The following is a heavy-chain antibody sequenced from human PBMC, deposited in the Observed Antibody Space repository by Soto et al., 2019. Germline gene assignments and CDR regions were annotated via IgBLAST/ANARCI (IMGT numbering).Heavy chain of an antibody. D-gene: IGHD3-22*01. J-gene: IGHJ4*02. Sequence: QVQLRESGPRLVKPSGTLSLTCAVSGSSITSSNWWTWVRQPPGKGLEWIGESYHSGSSNYNPSLKSRVTISVDKSKTQFFLKLTSVPAADTAVYYCARRYYYDSSGYYLGDWGQGTLVTVSS. CDR3: ARRYYYDSSGYYLGD. CDR2: SYHSGSS. CDR1: GSSITSSNW. V-gene: IGHV4-4*02.